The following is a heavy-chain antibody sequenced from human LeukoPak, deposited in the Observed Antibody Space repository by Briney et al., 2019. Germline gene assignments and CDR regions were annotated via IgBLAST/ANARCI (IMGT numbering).Heavy chain of an antibody. D-gene: IGHD3-16*01. Sequence: GGSLRLSCASSGFTFSSYAMSWGRQATGKGLEWVSTIGGTGVRTYYADSVKGRFTISRDNSKNTLYLQINSLRAEDTAVYFCAKDRLGGPYFFHYWGQGTLVTVSS. CDR2: IGGTGVRT. CDR1: GFTFSSYA. CDR3: AKDRLGGPYFFHY. J-gene: IGHJ4*02. V-gene: IGHV3-23*01.